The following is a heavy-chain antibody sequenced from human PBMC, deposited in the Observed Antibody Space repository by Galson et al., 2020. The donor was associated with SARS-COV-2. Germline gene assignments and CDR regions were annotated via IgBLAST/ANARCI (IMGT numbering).Heavy chain of an antibody. Sequence: KIGESLKISCKASGYSFTTYWIGWVRQMPGKGLEWMVIIYPGDSDTRYRPSFQGQVTISADKSINTAYLQWSSLKASDTAMYFCAKIGADKYFDYWGQGALVTVSS. CDR1: GYSFTTYW. CDR2: IYPGDSDT. V-gene: IGHV5-51*01. CDR3: AKIGADKYFDY. D-gene: IGHD3-10*01. J-gene: IGHJ4*02.